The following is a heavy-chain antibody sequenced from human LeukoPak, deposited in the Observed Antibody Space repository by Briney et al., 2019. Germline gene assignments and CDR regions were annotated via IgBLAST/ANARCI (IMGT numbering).Heavy chain of an antibody. V-gene: IGHV4-34*01. D-gene: IGHD7-27*01. CDR1: GGSLTGYY. Sequence: SETLSLTCVHGGSLTGYYWNWIRQPPGKGLEWIGQINHSGGTNYNPSLKSRVTISIDTSKNQFSLQLSSVTAADTAMYYCARAATGDLWGQGTLVTVSS. CDR3: ARAATGDL. CDR2: INHSGGT. J-gene: IGHJ4*02.